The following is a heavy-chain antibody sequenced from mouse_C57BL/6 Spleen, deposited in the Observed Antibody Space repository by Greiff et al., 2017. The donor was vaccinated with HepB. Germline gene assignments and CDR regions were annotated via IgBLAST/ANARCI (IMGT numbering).Heavy chain of an antibody. CDR3: ARGEDSAWFAY. CDR2: IYPRSGNT. Sequence: QVQLQQSGAELARPGASVKLSCKASGYTFTSYGISWVKQRTGQGLEWIGEIYPRSGNTYYNEKFKGKATLTADKSSSTAYMELRSLTSEDSAVYFCARGEDSAWFAYWGQGTLVTVSA. J-gene: IGHJ3*01. CDR1: GYTFTSYG. V-gene: IGHV1-81*01.